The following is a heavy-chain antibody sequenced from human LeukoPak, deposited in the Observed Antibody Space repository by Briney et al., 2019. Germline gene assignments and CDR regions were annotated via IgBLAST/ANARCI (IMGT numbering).Heavy chain of an antibody. J-gene: IGHJ4*02. D-gene: IGHD4-17*01. V-gene: IGHV4-34*01. CDR2: INQSGST. Sequence: SETLSLTCSVSGGSINNYYWSWIRQPPGKGLEWIGEINQSGSTNYNPSLESRCTISIDTSKIQFSLKLFSVTAADTAIYYCAGVLTVSYFDSWGQGTLVTVSS. CDR1: GGSINNYY. CDR3: AGVLTVSYFDS.